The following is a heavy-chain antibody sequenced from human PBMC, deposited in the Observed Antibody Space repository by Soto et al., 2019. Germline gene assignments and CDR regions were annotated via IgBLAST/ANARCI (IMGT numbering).Heavy chain of an antibody. CDR2: IVPNVGTV. D-gene: IGHD3-3*01. CDR3: ARRDTSGFLRYFDN. Sequence: SVKVSCKASGGTLSSFINYPINWVRQAPGHGLEWMGGIVPNVGTVNYAQKFQGRVTITADKSTGTAYMELSSLRSEDTALYYCARRDTSGFLRYFDNWGQGTLVTVSS. CDR1: GGTLSSFINYP. V-gene: IGHV1-69*06. J-gene: IGHJ4*02.